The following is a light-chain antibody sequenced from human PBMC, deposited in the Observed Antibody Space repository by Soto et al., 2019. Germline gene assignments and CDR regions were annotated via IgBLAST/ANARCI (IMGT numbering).Light chain of an antibody. CDR2: GAS. CDR1: QSISRY. CDR3: QQYGSSRRT. J-gene: IGKJ1*01. V-gene: IGKV3-20*01. Sequence: IVLTQSPVTLSLSPGERTTLSCRASQSISRYLAWYQQKPGQGPRLLIYGASSRATGTPDRFSGSGSGTDFTLTISRLEPEDFAVYYCQQYGSSRRTFGQGTKVDIK.